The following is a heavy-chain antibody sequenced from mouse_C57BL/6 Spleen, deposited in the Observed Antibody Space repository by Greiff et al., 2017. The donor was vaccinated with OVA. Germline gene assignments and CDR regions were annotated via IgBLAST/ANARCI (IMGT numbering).Heavy chain of an antibody. CDR2: IYPGDGDT. J-gene: IGHJ2*01. CDR3: ARGAYEGLYDY. CDR1: GYAFSSYW. D-gene: IGHD1-1*01. Sequence: VMLVESGAELVKPGASVKISCKASGYAFSSYWMNWVKQRPGKGLEWIGQIYPGDGDTNYNGKFKGKATLTADKSSSTAYMQLSSLTSEDSAVYFCARGAYEGLYDYWGQGTTLTVSS. V-gene: IGHV1-80*01.